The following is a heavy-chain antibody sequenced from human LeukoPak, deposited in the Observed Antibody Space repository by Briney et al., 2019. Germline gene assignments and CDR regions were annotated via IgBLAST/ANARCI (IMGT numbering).Heavy chain of an antibody. Sequence: SETLSLTCTVSGGSISSYYWSWIRQSPGKGLEWIGYIYYSGSTNYNHSLKSRVTISVDTSKNQFSLKLSSVTAADTAVYYCARNYGYATAFDYGGQGTLVTVSS. CDR2: IYYSGST. D-gene: IGHD5-18*01. CDR1: GGSISSYY. CDR3: ARNYGYATAFDY. V-gene: IGHV4-59*08. J-gene: IGHJ4*02.